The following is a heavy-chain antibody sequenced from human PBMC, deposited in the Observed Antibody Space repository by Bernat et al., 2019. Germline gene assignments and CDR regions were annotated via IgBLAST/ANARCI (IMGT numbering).Heavy chain of an antibody. Sequence: VQLVESGGGLVQPGGSLRLSCAASGFTFSSYAMHWVRQAPGKGLEWVAVISYDGSNKYYADSVKGRFTISRDNSKNTLYLQMNSLRAEDTAVYYCARSGYSSGGLDYWGQGTLVTVSS. V-gene: IGHV3-30-3*01. D-gene: IGHD6-19*01. J-gene: IGHJ4*02. CDR2: ISYDGSNK. CDR1: GFTFSSYA. CDR3: ARSGYSSGGLDY.